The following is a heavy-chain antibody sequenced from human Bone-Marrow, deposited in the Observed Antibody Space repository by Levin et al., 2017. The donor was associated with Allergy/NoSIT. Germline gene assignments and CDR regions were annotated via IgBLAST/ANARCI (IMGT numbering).Heavy chain of an antibody. Sequence: ASVKVSCRGSGFSFRSYAMSWIRLAPGKGLEWVSAITGNGQTTHYADYLKGRFTISRDNSANMVYLQINSLRAEDTAIYYCAKDPYSANYLGWFDPWGQGTLVTVSS. D-gene: IGHD1-26*01. CDR3: AKDPYSANYLGWFDP. CDR2: ITGNGQTT. J-gene: IGHJ5*02. CDR1: GFSFRSYA. V-gene: IGHV3-23*01.